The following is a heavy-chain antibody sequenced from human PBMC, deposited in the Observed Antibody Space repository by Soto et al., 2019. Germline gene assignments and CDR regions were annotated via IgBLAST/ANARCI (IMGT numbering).Heavy chain of an antibody. J-gene: IGHJ6*02. V-gene: IGHV6-1*01. CDR3: ARALGYCSGGSCYSDYYGMDV. Sequence: SQTLSLTCAISGDSVSSNSAAWNWIRQSPSRGLEWLGRTYYRSKWYNDYAVSVKSRITINPDTSKNQFSLQLNSVTPKDTAVYYCARALGYCSGGSCYSDYYGMDVWGQGTTVTSP. CDR2: TYYRSKWYN. CDR1: GDSVSSNSAA. D-gene: IGHD2-15*01.